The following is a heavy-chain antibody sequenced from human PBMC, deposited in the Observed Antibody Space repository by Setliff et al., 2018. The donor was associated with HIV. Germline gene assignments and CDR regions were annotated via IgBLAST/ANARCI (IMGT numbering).Heavy chain of an antibody. CDR3: ARMEATRPPRGLDY. Sequence: SETLSLTCTVSGGSVSSTSYYWGWIRQPTGKGLEWIGTIYYSGDTQYNPSFKSRVIMSVDTSKNQFSLRLISMTAADTAVYYFARMEATRPPRGLDYWGPGTLVTVSS. CDR2: IYYSGDT. J-gene: IGHJ4*02. CDR1: GGSVSSTSYY. V-gene: IGHV4-39*01. D-gene: IGHD6-6*01.